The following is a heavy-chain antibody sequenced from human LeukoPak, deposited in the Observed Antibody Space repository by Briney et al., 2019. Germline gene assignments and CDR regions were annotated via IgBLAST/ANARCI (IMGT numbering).Heavy chain of an antibody. V-gene: IGHV1-69*13. D-gene: IGHD3/OR15-3a*01. CDR3: ARDDLMNVGIFDP. Sequence: SVKVSCKASGYTFTSYGISWVRQAPGQGLEWMGGIIPIFGTANYAQKFQGRVTITADESTSTAYMELSSLRSEDTAVYYCARDDLMNVGIFDPWGQGTLVTVSS. J-gene: IGHJ4*02. CDR2: IIPIFGTA. CDR1: GYTFTSYG.